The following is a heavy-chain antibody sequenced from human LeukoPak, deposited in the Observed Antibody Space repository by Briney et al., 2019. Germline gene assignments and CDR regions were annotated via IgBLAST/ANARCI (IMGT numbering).Heavy chain of an antibody. D-gene: IGHD3-16*02. Sequence: GESLKISCKGSGYSFTSYWIGWVRQMPGKGLEWMGIIYPGDSDTRYSPSFQGQVTISADKSISTAYLQWSSLKASDTAMYYCARGGRLGELSSDAFDIWGQGTMVTVSS. CDR3: ARGGRLGELSSDAFDI. J-gene: IGHJ3*02. CDR1: GYSFTSYW. CDR2: IYPGDSDT. V-gene: IGHV5-51*01.